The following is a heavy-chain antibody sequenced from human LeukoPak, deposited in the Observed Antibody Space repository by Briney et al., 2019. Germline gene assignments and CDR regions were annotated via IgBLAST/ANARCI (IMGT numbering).Heavy chain of an antibody. CDR1: GFTFGDYY. Sequence: GGSLRLSCAASGFTFGDYYMSWIRQAPGKGLEWVSYISSSSSYTNYADSVKGRFTISRDNAKNSLYLQMNSLRAEDTAVYYCARGFMVRGAINAFDIWGQGTMVTVSS. CDR2: ISSSSSYT. V-gene: IGHV3-11*06. J-gene: IGHJ3*02. CDR3: ARGFMVRGAINAFDI. D-gene: IGHD3-10*01.